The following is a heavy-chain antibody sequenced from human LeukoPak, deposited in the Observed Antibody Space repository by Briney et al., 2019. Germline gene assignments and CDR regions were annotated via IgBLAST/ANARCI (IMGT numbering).Heavy chain of an antibody. D-gene: IGHD6-13*01. CDR2: INPNSGGT. CDR1: GYTFTSYY. CDR3: ARDPARADSSSWYLGWFDP. J-gene: IGHJ5*02. V-gene: IGHV1-2*02. Sequence: GASVKVSCKASGYTFTSYYMHWVRQAPGQGLEWMGWINPNSGGTNYAQKFQGRVTMTRDTSISTAYMELSRLRSDDTAVYYCARDPARADSSSWYLGWFDPWGQGTLVTVSS.